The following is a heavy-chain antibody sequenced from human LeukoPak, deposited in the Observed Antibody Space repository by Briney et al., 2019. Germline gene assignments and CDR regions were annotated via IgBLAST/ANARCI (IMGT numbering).Heavy chain of an antibody. CDR2: IWYEGSVE. Sequence: RSGPAWGFSCSRLRWQWDRQAPGEGLEWVAMIWYEGSVEEYATSIKARFTISRDNSQNTLYLQMNSLRDDDTAVYYCAKEGDQVRGYLDAWGKGTTVTVSS. CDR1: GFSCSRLR. D-gene: IGHD3-16*01. V-gene: IGHV3-33*04. CDR3: AKEGDQVRGYLDA. J-gene: IGHJ6*03.